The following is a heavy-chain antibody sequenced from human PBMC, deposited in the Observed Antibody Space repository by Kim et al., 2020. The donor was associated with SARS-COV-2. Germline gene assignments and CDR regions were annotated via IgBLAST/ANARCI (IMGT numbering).Heavy chain of an antibody. D-gene: IGHD2-2*01. Sequence: GRFTISRDNSKNTLYLQMNSLRAEDTAVYYCAKDQERYCSSTSCAAPFDYWGQGTLVTVSS. V-gene: IGHV3-30*02. J-gene: IGHJ4*02. CDR3: AKDQERYCSSTSCAAPFDY.